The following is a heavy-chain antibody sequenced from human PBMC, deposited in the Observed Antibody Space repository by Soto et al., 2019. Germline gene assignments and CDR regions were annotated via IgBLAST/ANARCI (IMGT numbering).Heavy chain of an antibody. V-gene: IGHV3-13*04. J-gene: IGHJ4*02. CDR1: GSTFSSYD. D-gene: IGHD3-22*01. CDR2: IGTAGDT. CDR3: ARAIGPTLFDY. Sequence: EVQLVESGGGWVQPGGSLRLSCSASGSTFSSYDMHWVRQGPGKGLEWVSAIGTAGDTNYAGSVKGRFTISRENAKNSLYLQMNSLRAGDTAIYFCARAIGPTLFDYWGQGALVTVSS.